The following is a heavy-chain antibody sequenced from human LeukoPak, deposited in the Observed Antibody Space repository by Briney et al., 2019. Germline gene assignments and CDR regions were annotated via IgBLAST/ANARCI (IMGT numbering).Heavy chain of an antibody. CDR1: GFTFSSYA. Sequence: GGSLRLSCAASGFTFSSYAMHWVRQAPGKGLEWVAVISYDGSNKYYADSVKGRFTISRDNSKNTLYPQMNSLRAEDTAVYYCARLARKWELPQYYFDYWGQGTLVTVSS. J-gene: IGHJ4*02. V-gene: IGHV3-30*04. CDR2: ISYDGSNK. D-gene: IGHD1-26*01. CDR3: ARLARKWELPQYYFDY.